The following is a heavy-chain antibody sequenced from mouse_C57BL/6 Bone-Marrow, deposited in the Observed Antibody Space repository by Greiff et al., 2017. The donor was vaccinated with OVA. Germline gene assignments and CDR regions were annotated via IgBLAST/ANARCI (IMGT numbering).Heavy chain of an antibody. D-gene: IGHD1-1*01. J-gene: IGHJ2*01. CDR2: ISNLAYSI. CDR1: GFTFSDYG. V-gene: IGHV5-15*01. CDR3: ARQTYYGSSYFDY. Sequence: EVQVVESGGGLVQPGGSLKLSCAASGFTFSDYGMAWVRQAPRKGPEWVAFISNLAYSIYYADTVTGRFTISRENAKNTLYLEMSSLRSEDTAMYYCARQTYYGSSYFDYWGQGTTLTVSS.